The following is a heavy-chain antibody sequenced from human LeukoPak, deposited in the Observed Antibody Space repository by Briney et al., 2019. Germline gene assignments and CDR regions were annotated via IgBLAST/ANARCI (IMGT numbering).Heavy chain of an antibody. D-gene: IGHD6-19*01. CDR3: ARILSGWYFDL. CDR1: GGTFSSYA. CDR2: IIPIFGTA. J-gene: IGHJ2*01. V-gene: IGHV1-69*13. Sequence: GASVKVSCKASGGTFSSYAVSWVRQAPGQGLEWMGGIIPIFGTANYAQKFQGRVTITADESTSTAYMELSSLRSEDTAVYYCARILSGWYFDLWGRGTLVTVSS.